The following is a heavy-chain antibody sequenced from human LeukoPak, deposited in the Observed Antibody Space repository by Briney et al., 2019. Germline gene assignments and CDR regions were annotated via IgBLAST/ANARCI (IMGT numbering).Heavy chain of an antibody. D-gene: IGHD2-15*01. CDR1: GGSISSGFYY. V-gene: IGHV4-61*10. J-gene: IGHJ3*02. Sequence: SQTLSLTCTVSGGSISSGFYYWSWIRQPAGKGLEWIGCIYYSGSTNYNPSLKSRVTISVDTSKNQFSLKLSSVTAADTAVYYCARGGVVVVAAGDAFDIWGQGTMVTVSS. CDR2: IYYSGST. CDR3: ARGGVVVVAAGDAFDI.